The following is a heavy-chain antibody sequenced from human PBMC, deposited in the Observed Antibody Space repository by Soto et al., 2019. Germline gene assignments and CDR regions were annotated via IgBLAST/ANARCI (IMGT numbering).Heavy chain of an antibody. J-gene: IGHJ6*02. V-gene: IGHV1-69*13. D-gene: IGHD2-2*01. CDR2: IIPIFGTA. Sequence: SVKVSCKASGGTFSSYAISWVRQAPGQGLEWMGGIIPIFGTANYAQKFQGRVTITADESTSTAYMELSSLRSEDTAVYYCARGPIVVVTAATPYYGMDVWGQGTTVTVSS. CDR3: ARGPIVVVTAATPYYGMDV. CDR1: GGTFSSYA.